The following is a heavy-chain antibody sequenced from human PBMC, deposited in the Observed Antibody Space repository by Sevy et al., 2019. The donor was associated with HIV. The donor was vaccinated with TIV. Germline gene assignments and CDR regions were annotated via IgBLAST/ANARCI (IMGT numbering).Heavy chain of an antibody. V-gene: IGHV1-8*03. D-gene: IGHD4-4*01. CDR2: MNPNSGNT. Sequence: ALVKVSCKASGYTFTSYDINWVRQATGQGLEWMGWMNPNSGNTGYAQKFQGRVTITRNTSISTAYMELSSLRSEDTAVYYCASSHDYSNYENYYGMDVWGQGTTVTVSS. CDR1: GYTFTSYD. J-gene: IGHJ6*02. CDR3: ASSHDYSNYENYYGMDV.